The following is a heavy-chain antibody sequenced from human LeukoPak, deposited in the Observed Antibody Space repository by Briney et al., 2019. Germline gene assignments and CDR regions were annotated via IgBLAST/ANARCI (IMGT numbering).Heavy chain of an antibody. V-gene: IGHV3-23*01. Sequence: GGSLRLSCAASGFTFSSYAMSWIREAPGKGLDWVSGISGSGGSTYYADSVKGRFTISRDNSKNTLYLQMNSLRAEDTAVYYCAKAGCSSSNCYIDYWGQGTLVTVSS. CDR2: ISGSGGST. CDR3: AKAGCSSSNCYIDY. D-gene: IGHD2-2*02. J-gene: IGHJ4*02. CDR1: GFTFSSYA.